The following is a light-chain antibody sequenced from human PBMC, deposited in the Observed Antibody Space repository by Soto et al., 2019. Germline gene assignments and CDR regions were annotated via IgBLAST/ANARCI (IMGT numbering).Light chain of an antibody. J-gene: IGKJ2*01. Sequence: DIQMTQSPSSLSASVGDRVTMTCRASQSITTHVNWYQQKPGKTPKLLIYAASILQSGVPSRFRGSVSGTDFTLTLSSPQPEDFASYFCQQSYSTPTPPTFGQGTKVEIK. CDR2: AAS. CDR3: QQSYSTPTPPT. V-gene: IGKV1-39*01. CDR1: QSITTH.